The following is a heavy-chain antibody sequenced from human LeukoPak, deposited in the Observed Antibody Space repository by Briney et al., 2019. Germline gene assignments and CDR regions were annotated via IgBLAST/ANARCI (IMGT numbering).Heavy chain of an antibody. CDR1: GYSFTSYW. CDR3: ARRGGYCSSTSCQGIDY. Sequence: GESLKISCKGSGYSFTSYWIGWVRQMPGKGLEWMGIIYPGDSDTRYSPSFQGQVTISADKSISTAYLQWSSLKASDTAMYYCARRGGYCSSTSCQGIDYWGQGTLVTVSS. D-gene: IGHD2-2*01. J-gene: IGHJ4*02. CDR2: IYPGDSDT. V-gene: IGHV5-51*01.